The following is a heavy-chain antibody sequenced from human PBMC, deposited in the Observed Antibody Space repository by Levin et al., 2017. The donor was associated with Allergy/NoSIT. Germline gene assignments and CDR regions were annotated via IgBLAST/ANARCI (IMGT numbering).Heavy chain of an antibody. D-gene: IGHD2-2*01. CDR2: INSDGGNI. Sequence: GGSLRLSCAASGFTFSNYWMHWVRQAPGEGLVWVSHINSDGGNINYADSVKGRFTFSRDNAKNTVYLQMNSLRAEDTAVYYCARGGCSATSCLDSWGQGTLVTGSA. J-gene: IGHJ4*02. V-gene: IGHV3-74*01. CDR1: GFTFSNYW. CDR3: ARGGCSATSCLDS.